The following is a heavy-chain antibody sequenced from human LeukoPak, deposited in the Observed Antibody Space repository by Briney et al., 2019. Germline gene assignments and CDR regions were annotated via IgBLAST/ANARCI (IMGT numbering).Heavy chain of an antibody. D-gene: IGHD4-17*01. CDR3: AREVGVTTYPFDY. CDR2: INSDGSTS. J-gene: IGHJ4*02. CDR1: GFTFSSYW. Sequence: GGSLRLSCAASGFTFSSYWMRWVRHDAGKGRVWVSRINSDGSTSTYAASVKGRFTISREKANNTWYLKMNSLRAEDTAVYYCAREVGVTTYPFDYWGQGTLVTVSS. V-gene: IGHV3-74*03.